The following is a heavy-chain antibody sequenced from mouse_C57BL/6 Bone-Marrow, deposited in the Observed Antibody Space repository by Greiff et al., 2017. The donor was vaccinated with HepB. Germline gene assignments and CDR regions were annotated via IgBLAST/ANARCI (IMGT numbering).Heavy chain of an antibody. CDR3: ARRRSNYLYFDV. CDR2: ISSGSSTL. Sequence: EVMLVESGGGLVKPGGSLKLSCAASGFTFSDYGMHWVRQAPEKGLEWVAYISSGSSTLYYADTVKGRFTISRDNAKNTLFLQMTSLRSEDTAMYYCARRRSNYLYFDVWGTGTTVTVSS. J-gene: IGHJ1*03. V-gene: IGHV5-17*01. CDR1: GFTFSDYG. D-gene: IGHD2-5*01.